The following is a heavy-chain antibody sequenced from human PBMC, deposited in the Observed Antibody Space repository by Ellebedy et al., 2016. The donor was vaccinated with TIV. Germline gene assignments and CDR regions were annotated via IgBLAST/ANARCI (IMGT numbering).Heavy chain of an antibody. V-gene: IGHV4-59*01. CDR3: KKTRGWLQPDFHY. Sequence: SETLSLTCTVSGGSISSYYWSWIRQPPGKGLEWIGYIYYSGNTYYNPSLKSRVTMSRDTSKNQFSLNLNSVTAADTAVYYCKKTRGWLQPDFHYWGQGTLVTVSS. CDR2: IYYSGNT. D-gene: IGHD5-24*01. CDR1: GGSISSYY. J-gene: IGHJ4*02.